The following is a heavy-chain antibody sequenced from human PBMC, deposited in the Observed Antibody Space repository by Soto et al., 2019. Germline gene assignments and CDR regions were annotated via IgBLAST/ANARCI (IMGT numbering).Heavy chain of an antibody. D-gene: IGHD4-17*01. CDR1: GFPSGSYS. CDR2: ISSSSSTI. V-gene: IGHV3-48*01. J-gene: IGHJ4*02. Sequence: EVQLVESGGGLVQPGGSLRLPFAASGFPSGSYSMNGARQAPGKGLEWVSYISSSSSTIYYADSVKGRFTISRDNAKNSLYLQMNSLRAEDTAVYYCARDLNYGLFDYWGQGTLVTVSS. CDR3: ARDLNYGLFDY.